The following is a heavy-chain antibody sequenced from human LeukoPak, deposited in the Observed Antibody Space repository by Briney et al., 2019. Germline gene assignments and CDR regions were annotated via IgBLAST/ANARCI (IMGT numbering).Heavy chain of an antibody. CDR1: GGSISSYY. Sequence: PSETLSLTCTVSGGSISSYYWSWIRQPPGKGLEWIGYIYYSGSTNYNPSLKSRVTISVDTSKNQSSLKLSSVTTADTAVYYCAREPTVTNAFDIWGQGTMVTVSS. CDR2: IYYSGST. D-gene: IGHD4-17*01. J-gene: IGHJ3*02. CDR3: AREPTVTNAFDI. V-gene: IGHV4-59*01.